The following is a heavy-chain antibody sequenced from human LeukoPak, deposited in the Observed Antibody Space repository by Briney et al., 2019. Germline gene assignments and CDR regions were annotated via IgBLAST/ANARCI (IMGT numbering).Heavy chain of an antibody. V-gene: IGHV1-46*01. J-gene: IGHJ2*01. D-gene: IGHD4-17*01. CDR2: INPSGGST. CDR3: ARDEGLRHWYFDL. CDR1: GYTFTSCY. Sequence: ASVKVSCKASGYTFTSCYMHWLRQAPGQGLEWMGIINPSGGSTSYAQKFQGRVTMTRDTSTSTVYMELSSLRSEDTAVYYCARDEGLRHWYFDLWGRGTLVTVSS.